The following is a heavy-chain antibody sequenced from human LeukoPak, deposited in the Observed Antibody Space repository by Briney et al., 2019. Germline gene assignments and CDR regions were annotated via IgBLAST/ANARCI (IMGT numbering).Heavy chain of an antibody. J-gene: IGHJ5*02. CDR1: GYTFTNYD. V-gene: IGHV1-8*03. CDR3: AREGLDP. CDR2: MNPNSGNT. Sequence: ASVKVSCKASGYTFTNYDINWVRQAPGQGLEWMGYMNPNSGNTVYAQSFQGRVTITTDTSINTSYMELSSLRSEDTAVYFCAREGLDPWGQGTPVTVSS.